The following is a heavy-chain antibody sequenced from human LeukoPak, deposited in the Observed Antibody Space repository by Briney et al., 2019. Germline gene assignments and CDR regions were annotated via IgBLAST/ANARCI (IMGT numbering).Heavy chain of an antibody. J-gene: IGHJ3*02. V-gene: IGHV4-31*03. CDR2: IYYSGST. CDR3: ARDSKGYNAFDI. Sequence: SETLSLTCTVSGGSISSGGYYWSWIRQHPGKGLEWIGYIYYSGSTYYNPSLKSRVTISVDTSKNQFSPKLSSVTAADTAVYYCARDSKGYNAFDIWGQGTMVTVSS. CDR1: GGSISSGGYY. D-gene: IGHD3-16*02.